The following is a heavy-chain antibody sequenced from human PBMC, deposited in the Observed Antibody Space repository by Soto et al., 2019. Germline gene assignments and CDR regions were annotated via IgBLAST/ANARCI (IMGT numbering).Heavy chain of an antibody. J-gene: IGHJ6*02. CDR3: AGGGEVSYYYGMDV. Sequence: QVQLVQSGAEVKKPGSSVKVSCKASGGTFSRYGISWVRQAPGQGLEWMGGIIPIFGTANYAQKFQGRVTITADESTRTAYRGLSSLRFEDTAVYYWAGGGEVSYYYGMDVWGQGTTVTVSS. D-gene: IGHD3-16*01. CDR2: IIPIFGTA. CDR1: GGTFSRYG. V-gene: IGHV1-69*12.